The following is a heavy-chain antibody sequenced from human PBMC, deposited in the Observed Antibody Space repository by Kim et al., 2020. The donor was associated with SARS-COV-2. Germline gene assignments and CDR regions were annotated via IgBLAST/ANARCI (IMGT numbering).Heavy chain of an antibody. CDR1: GGSINSYY. CDR3: ARRGPGLETLNDCFDV. Sequence: SETLSLTCTVSGGSINSYYWNWIRQPPGKGLEWIGYVSYSGSTYYNPSLESRVTVSVDTSKNQFLLQLTSVNAADTAVYYCARRGPGLETLNDCFDVWGQGTMVTVSS. V-gene: IGHV4-59*08. D-gene: IGHD1-1*01. CDR2: VSYSGST. J-gene: IGHJ3*01.